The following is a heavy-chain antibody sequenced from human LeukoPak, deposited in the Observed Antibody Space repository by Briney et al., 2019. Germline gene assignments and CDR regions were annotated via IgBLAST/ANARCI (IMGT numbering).Heavy chain of an antibody. V-gene: IGHV4-34*01. CDR1: GGSFSGYY. CDR3: AREEGVPAANWYLDL. CDR2: INHSGST. Sequence: PSETLSLTCAVYGGSFSGYYWSWIRQPPGKGLEWIGEINHSGSTNYNPSLKSRVTISVDTSKNQFSLKLSSVTAADTAVYYCAREEGVPAANWYLDLWGRGTLVTVSS. J-gene: IGHJ2*01. D-gene: IGHD2-2*01.